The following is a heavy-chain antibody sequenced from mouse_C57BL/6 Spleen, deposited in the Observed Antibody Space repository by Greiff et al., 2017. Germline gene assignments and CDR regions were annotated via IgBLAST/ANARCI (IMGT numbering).Heavy chain of an antibody. J-gene: IGHJ2*01. V-gene: IGHV10-1*01. D-gene: IGHD4-1*01. CDR3: GRREAGTGYGC. Sequence: GGGLVQPKGSLKLSCAALGFSFNTYAMNWVRQAPGKGLEWVARIRSKSNNYATYYADSVKDRFTISRDDTESMLYLQMNNVKTEVTAMYYCGRREAGTGYGCWGQGTTLTVSS. CDR1: GFSFNTYA. CDR2: IRSKSNNYAT.